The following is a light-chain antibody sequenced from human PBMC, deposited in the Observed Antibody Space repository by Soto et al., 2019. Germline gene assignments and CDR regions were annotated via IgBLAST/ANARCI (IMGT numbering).Light chain of an antibody. J-gene: IGLJ1*01. CDR2: EVS. CDR1: RSDVGGYNY. V-gene: IGLV2-14*01. Sequence: QSALTQPASVSGSPGQSITISCTGTRSDVGGYNYVSWYQQHPGKAPKLRIFEVSNRPSGVSNRFSGSKSGNTASLTISGLQAADEADYYCSSYTSKSTLVVFGTGTKLTVL. CDR3: SSYTSKSTLVV.